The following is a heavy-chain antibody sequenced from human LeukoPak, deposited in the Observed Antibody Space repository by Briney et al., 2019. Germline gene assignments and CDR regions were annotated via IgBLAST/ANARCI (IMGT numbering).Heavy chain of an antibody. D-gene: IGHD1-1*01. CDR1: GFTFGDYA. CDR3: TRKRTTGTTDY. CDR2: IRSKAYGGTT. Sequence: GGSLRLSCTASGFTFGDYAMSWVRQAPGKGLEWVGFIRSKAYGGTTEYAASVKGRFTISRDDSKSIAYLQMNSLKTEDTAVYYCTRKRTTGTTDYWGQGTLVTVSS. V-gene: IGHV3-49*04. J-gene: IGHJ4*02.